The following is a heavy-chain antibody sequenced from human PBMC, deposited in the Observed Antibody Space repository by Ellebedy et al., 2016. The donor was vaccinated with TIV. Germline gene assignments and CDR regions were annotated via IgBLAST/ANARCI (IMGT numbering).Heavy chain of an antibody. J-gene: IGHJ4*02. CDR3: ASYCSSTSCPQFDY. D-gene: IGHD2-2*01. V-gene: IGHV4-39*01. CDR1: GGSISSSSYY. Sequence: MPSETLSLTCTVSGGSISSSSYYWGWIRQPPGKGLEWIGSIYYSGSTYYNPSLKSRVTISVDTSKNQFSLKLSSVTAADTAVYYCASYCSSTSCPQFDYWGQGTLVTVSS. CDR2: IYYSGST.